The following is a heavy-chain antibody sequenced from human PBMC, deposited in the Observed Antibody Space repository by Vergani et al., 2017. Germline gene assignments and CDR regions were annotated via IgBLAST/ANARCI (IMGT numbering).Heavy chain of an antibody. Sequence: QVQLQESGPGLVKRSETLSLTCTVSGGSISSYYWSWIRQPPGKGLEWIGYIYYSGSTNYNPSLKSRVTISVDTSKNQFSLKLSSVTAADTAVYYCARVYEYSYGYWFDPWGQGTLVTVSS. J-gene: IGHJ5*02. CDR2: IYYSGST. V-gene: IGHV4-59*01. CDR1: GGSISSYY. CDR3: ARVYEYSYGYWFDP. D-gene: IGHD5-18*01.